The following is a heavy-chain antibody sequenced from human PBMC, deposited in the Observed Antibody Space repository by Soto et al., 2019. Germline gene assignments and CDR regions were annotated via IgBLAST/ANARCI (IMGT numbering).Heavy chain of an antibody. CDR2: INPSGGST. V-gene: IGHV1-46*01. D-gene: IGHD3-3*01. CDR1: GYTFTSYY. CDR3: ARDRSLSRNGFLEWLLFTFDY. Sequence: ASVKVSCKASGYTFTSYYMHWVRQAPGQGLEWMGIINPSGGSTSYAQKFQGRVTMTKDTSTSPAYMELSSLRSEDTAVYYCARDRSLSRNGFLEWLLFTFDYWGQGTLVTVSS. J-gene: IGHJ4*02.